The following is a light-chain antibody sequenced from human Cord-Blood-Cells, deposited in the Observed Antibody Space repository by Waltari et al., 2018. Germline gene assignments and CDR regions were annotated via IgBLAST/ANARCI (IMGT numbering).Light chain of an antibody. CDR3: AAWDDSLNGYV. CDR2: YDE. J-gene: IGLJ1*01. CDR1: SSNIGNNA. V-gene: IGLV1-36*01. Sequence: QSVLTQPPSVSEAPRQRVTISCSGSSSNIGNNAVNWYQQLPGKAPKLLIYYDELLPSGVSDRVSGSKSGTSASLAISGRQSEDEADYYCAAWDDSLNGYVFGTGTKVTVL.